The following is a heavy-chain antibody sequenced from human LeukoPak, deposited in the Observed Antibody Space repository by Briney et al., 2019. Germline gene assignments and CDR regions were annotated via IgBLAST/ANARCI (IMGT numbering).Heavy chain of an antibody. D-gene: IGHD1-7*01. CDR3: ARVAGTTGEIDY. J-gene: IGHJ4*02. CDR2: IYHSGST. V-gene: IGHV4-38-2*02. CDR1: GYSISSGYY. Sequence: SETLSLTCTVSGYSISSGYYWGWIRQPPGKGLEWIGSIYHSGSTYYNPSLKSRVTISVDTSKNQFSLKLSSVTAADTAVYYCARVAGTTGEIDYWGQGTLVTVSS.